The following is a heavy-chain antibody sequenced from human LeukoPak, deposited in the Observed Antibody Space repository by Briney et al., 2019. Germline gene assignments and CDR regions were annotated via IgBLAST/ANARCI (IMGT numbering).Heavy chain of an antibody. Sequence: PSETLSLTCAVYGGSFSGYYWSWIRQPPGKGLEWIGEINHSGSTNYNPSLKGRVTTSVDTSKNQFSLKLSSVTAADTAVYHCARKAPSYYYYGMDVWGQGTTVTVSS. V-gene: IGHV4-34*01. J-gene: IGHJ6*02. CDR1: GGSFSGYY. CDR3: ARKAPSYYYYGMDV. CDR2: INHSGST.